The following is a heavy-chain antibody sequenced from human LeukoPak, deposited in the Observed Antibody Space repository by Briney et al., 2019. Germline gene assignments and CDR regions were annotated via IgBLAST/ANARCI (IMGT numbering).Heavy chain of an antibody. CDR2: IYYSGST. V-gene: IGHV4-59*12. Sequence: SETLSLTCTVSGGSISSYYWSWIRQPPGKGLEWIGYIYYSGSTNYNPSLKSRVTISVDKSKNQFSLKLSSVTAADTAVYYCARPFGYGYWNWGQGTLVTVSS. D-gene: IGHD5-18*01. J-gene: IGHJ4*02. CDR1: GGSISSYY. CDR3: ARPFGYGYWN.